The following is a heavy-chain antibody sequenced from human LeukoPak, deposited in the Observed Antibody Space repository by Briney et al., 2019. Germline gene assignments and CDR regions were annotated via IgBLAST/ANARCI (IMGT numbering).Heavy chain of an antibody. V-gene: IGHV4-39*01. J-gene: IGHJ4*02. D-gene: IGHD6-19*01. Sequence: SETLSLTCTVSGGSISSGSYYWGWIRQPPGKGLEWIGSIYYSGSTYYNPSLKSRVTISVDTSKNQFSLKLSSVTAADTAVYYCARNSGSGWAADYWGQGTLVTVSS. CDR1: GGSISSGSYY. CDR2: IYYSGST. CDR3: ARNSGSGWAADY.